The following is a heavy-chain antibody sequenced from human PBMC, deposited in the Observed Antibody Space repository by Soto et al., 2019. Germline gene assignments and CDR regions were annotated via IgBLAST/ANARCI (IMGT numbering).Heavy chain of an antibody. CDR3: AKDRYLDHDSRGYLFDN. Sequence: EVQLLESGGDLIQPGGSLRLSCAASGFPFNIYAMAWFRQAPGKGREWVSAISRYGDFTYYADYVEGRFTISRDNSKNKMYLQRNSLRAEDTALYYCAKDRYLDHDSRGYLFDNWGQGTMVTVSS. CDR1: GFPFNIYA. CDR2: ISRYGDFT. D-gene: IGHD3-22*01. V-gene: IGHV3-23*01. J-gene: IGHJ4*02.